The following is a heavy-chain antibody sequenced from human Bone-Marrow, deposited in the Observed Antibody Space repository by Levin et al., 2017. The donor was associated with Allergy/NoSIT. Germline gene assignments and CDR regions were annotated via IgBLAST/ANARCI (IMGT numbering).Heavy chain of an antibody. CDR1: GFTFSSYA. D-gene: IGHD4-17*01. Sequence: SCAASGFTFSSYAMTWVRQAPGKGLEWVSTISGSGSSTYYADSVKGRFIISRDNSKNTLYLQMNSLRAEDTAVDYCAKASGRYGEFDYWGQGTLVTVSP. CDR2: ISGSGSST. V-gene: IGHV3-23*01. CDR3: AKASGRYGEFDY. J-gene: IGHJ4*02.